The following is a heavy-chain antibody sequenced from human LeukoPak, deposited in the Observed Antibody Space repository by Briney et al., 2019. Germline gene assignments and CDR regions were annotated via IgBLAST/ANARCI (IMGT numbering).Heavy chain of an antibody. Sequence: VGSLRLSCAASGLTPSSYAMNSVRHAPGEGLGWVSVINNSGDNTFYADSEKGRFTICRDNSKNTLYLQMSSLRGEDTAVYYCARSLKWNLVGFDYWVQGTLVTVSS. J-gene: IGHJ4*02. CDR3: ARSLKWNLVGFDY. V-gene: IGHV3-23*01. CDR2: INNSGDNT. CDR1: GLTPSSYA. D-gene: IGHD1-1*01.